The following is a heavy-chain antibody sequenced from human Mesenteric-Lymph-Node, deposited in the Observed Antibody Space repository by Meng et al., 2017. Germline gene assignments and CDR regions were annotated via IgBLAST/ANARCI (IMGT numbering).Heavy chain of an antibody. CDR1: GFTFSSYW. J-gene: IGHJ6*02. CDR2: ISSYSNYI. CDR3: AREGLSRGIAAAGTISHYYYYGMDV. Sequence: GESLKISCAASGFTFSSYWMHWVRQAPGKGLEWVSSISSYSNYIYYADSVRGRFTISRDNSKNTLYLQMNSLRAEDTAVYYCAREGLSRGIAAAGTISHYYYYGMDVWGQGTTVTVSS. D-gene: IGHD6-13*01. V-gene: IGHV3-21*01.